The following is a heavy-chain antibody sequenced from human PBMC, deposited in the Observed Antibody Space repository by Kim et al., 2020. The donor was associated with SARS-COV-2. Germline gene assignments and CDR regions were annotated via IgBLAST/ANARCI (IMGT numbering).Heavy chain of an antibody. CDR2: INPSGRKT. CDR3: AREQTAGFYNY. CDR1: GYIFTSYH. Sequence: ASVKVSCKASGYIFTSYHMHWERHAPGQGLEWMGIINPSGRKTYYAQKWQGRITVTTDPSANTVYMQLSSLTSEDTAMYYCAREQTAGFYNYWGQGTLVTVSS. V-gene: IGHV1-46*04. D-gene: IGHD3-9*01. J-gene: IGHJ4*02.